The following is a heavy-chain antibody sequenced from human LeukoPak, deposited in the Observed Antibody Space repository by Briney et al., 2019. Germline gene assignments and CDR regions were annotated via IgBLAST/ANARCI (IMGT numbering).Heavy chain of an antibody. V-gene: IGHV3-23*01. CDR2: ISGSGGST. CDR1: GFTFSSYA. Sequence: GGSLRLSCAASGFTFSSYAMSWVRQAPGKGLEWVSAISGSGGSTYYADSVKGRFTISRDNSKNTLYLQMNSLRAEDTAVYYCAKINTAMGEDPRYYYYGMDVWGQGTTVTVSS. CDR3: AKINTAMGEDPRYYYYGMDV. D-gene: IGHD5-18*01. J-gene: IGHJ6*02.